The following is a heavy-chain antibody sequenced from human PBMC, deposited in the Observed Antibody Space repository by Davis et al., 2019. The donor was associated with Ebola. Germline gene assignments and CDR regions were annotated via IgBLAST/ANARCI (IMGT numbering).Heavy chain of an antibody. D-gene: IGHD2-15*01. V-gene: IGHV7-4-1*02. CDR2: INTNTGNP. CDR3: ARGRLLFDY. Sequence: AASVKVSCKASGYTFTGYYMHWVRQAPGQGLEWMGWINTNTGNPTYAQGFTGRFVFSLDTSVSTAYLQISSLKAEDTAVYYCARGRLLFDYWGQGTLVTVSS. CDR1: GYTFTGYY. J-gene: IGHJ4*02.